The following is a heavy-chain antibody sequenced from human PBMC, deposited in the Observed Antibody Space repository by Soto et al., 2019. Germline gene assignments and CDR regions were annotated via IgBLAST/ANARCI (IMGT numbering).Heavy chain of an antibody. J-gene: IGHJ4*02. CDR1: GFTFSSYA. V-gene: IGHV3-23*01. Sequence: GGSLRLSCAASGFTFSSYAISWVRQAPGKGLEWVSAISGSGGSTYYADSVKGRFTISRDNSKNTLYLQMNSLRAEATAVYYCAKDRGKQLRGGLYWGQGSLVTVSA. CDR3: AKDRGKQLRGGLY. D-gene: IGHD6-6*01. CDR2: ISGSGGST.